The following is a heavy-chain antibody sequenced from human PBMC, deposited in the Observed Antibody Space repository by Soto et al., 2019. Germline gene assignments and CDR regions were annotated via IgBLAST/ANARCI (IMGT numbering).Heavy chain of an antibody. Sequence: QVQLVQSGAEVKKPGSSVKVSCKASGGTLSNYGISWVRQAPGQGLEWMGGIIPVFGTANYAQKFQGRVTIXAHXSTGTVYMEVSSLRSEDTAVYYCARGDATKIVVTTYYGMDVWGQGTTVTVSS. CDR3: ARGDATKIVVTTYYGMDV. CDR2: IIPVFGTA. V-gene: IGHV1-69*12. J-gene: IGHJ6*02. D-gene: IGHD4-17*01. CDR1: GGTLSNYG.